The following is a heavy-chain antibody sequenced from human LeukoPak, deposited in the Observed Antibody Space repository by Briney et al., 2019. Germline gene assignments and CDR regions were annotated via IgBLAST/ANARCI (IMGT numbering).Heavy chain of an antibody. CDR3: AKDPGIAAAGRSFDY. V-gene: IGHV3-23*01. J-gene: IGHJ4*02. Sequence: PSETLSLTCTVSGGSIDSYYWSWVRQAPGKGLEWVSAISGSGGSTYYADSVKGRFTISRDNSKNTLYLQMNSLRAEDTAVYYCAKDPGIAAAGRSFDYWGQGTLVTVSS. CDR1: GGSIDSYY. CDR2: ISGSGGST. D-gene: IGHD6-13*01.